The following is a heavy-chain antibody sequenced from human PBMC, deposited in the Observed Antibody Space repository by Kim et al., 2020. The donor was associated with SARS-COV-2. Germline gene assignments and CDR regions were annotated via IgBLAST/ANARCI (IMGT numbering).Heavy chain of an antibody. J-gene: IGHJ6*02. V-gene: IGHV1-69*04. Sequence: SVKVSCKASGGTFSSYAISWVRQAPGQGLEWMGRIIPILGIANYAQKFKGRVTITADKSTSTAYMELSSLRSEDTAVYYCARDFLPSYYYYYGMDVWGQ. CDR1: GGTFSSYA. CDR3: ARDFLPSYYYYYGMDV. CDR2: IIPILGIA.